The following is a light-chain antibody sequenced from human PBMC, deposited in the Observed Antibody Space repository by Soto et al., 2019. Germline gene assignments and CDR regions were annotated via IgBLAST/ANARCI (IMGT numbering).Light chain of an antibody. CDR1: SSDVGGYNY. J-gene: IGLJ1*01. CDR2: DVS. CDR3: SSYTSSSTPALYV. Sequence: QSVLTQPASVSGSPGQSITTSCTGTSSDVGGYNYVSWYQQHPGKAPKRMIYDVSNRPSGVSNRFSGSKSGNTASLTISGLQAEDEADYYCSSYTSSSTPALYVFGTGTKVTVL. V-gene: IGLV2-14*01.